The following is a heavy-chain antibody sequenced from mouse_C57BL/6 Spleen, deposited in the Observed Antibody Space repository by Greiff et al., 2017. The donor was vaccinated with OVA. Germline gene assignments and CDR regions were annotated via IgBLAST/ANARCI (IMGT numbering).Heavy chain of an antibody. CDR1: GYTFTSYW. CDR2: IDPSDSYT. CDR3: ARKGYYYGEGYFDV. D-gene: IGHD1-1*01. Sequence: VQLQESGAELVMPGASVKLSCKASGYTFTSYWMHWVKQRPGQGLEWIGEIDPSDSYTNYNQKFKGKSTLTVDKSSSTAYMQLSSLTSEDSAVYYCARKGYYYGEGYFDVWGTGTTVTVSS. V-gene: IGHV1-69*01. J-gene: IGHJ1*03.